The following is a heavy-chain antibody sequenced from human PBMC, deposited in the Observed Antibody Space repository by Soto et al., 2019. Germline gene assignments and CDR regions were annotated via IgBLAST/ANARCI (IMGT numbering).Heavy chain of an antibody. CDR2: IYSGGST. V-gene: IGHV3-53*01. CDR3: ARRLTGTAPY. Sequence: LRLSCAASGFTVSSNYMSWVRQAPGKGLEWVSVIYSGGSTYYADSVKGRFTISRDNSKNTLYLQMNSLRAEDTAVYYCARRLTGTAPYWGQGTLVTVSS. D-gene: IGHD1-20*01. CDR1: GFTVSSNY. J-gene: IGHJ4*02.